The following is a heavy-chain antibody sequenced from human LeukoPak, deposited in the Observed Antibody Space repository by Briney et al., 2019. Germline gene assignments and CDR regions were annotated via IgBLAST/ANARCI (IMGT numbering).Heavy chain of an antibody. CDR2: ISPSGGST. Sequence: GASVKVSCKAFGYTFTSNYMHWVRQAPGQGPEWMGVISPSGGSTTYAQKFQGRVTLTRDMSTSTDYLELSSLRSEDTAVYYCAREYCSGGSCPREVYYFDYWGQGTLVTVSS. D-gene: IGHD2-15*01. J-gene: IGHJ4*02. V-gene: IGHV1-46*01. CDR3: AREYCSGGSCPREVYYFDY. CDR1: GYTFTSNY.